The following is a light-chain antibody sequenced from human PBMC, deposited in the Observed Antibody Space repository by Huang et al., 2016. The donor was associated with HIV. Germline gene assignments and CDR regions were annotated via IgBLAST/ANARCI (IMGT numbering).Light chain of an antibody. CDR2: TAS. Sequence: AIQMTQSPTSLSASVGDRVTITCRASQDIGNDLGWYQQRLGKAPKLLVSTASHLQSGVPSRFTGSGSGTHFPLTISGLQPEDFATYYCLQDYTYPWTFGQGTKVEI. CDR1: QDIGND. J-gene: IGKJ1*01. V-gene: IGKV1-6*01. CDR3: LQDYTYPWT.